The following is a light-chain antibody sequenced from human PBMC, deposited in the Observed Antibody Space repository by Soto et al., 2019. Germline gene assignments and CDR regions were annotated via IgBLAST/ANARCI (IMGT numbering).Light chain of an antibody. Sequence: AIQLTQSPSSLSASLGDRVTITCRSSQGITSAIAWYRQRPGMAPELLIYDVSTLASGVTSRFSGSGSGTDFTLTISAQQPEDFATYYCQQFSTYPLTFGGGTMVDIK. CDR2: DVS. CDR1: QGITSA. CDR3: QQFSTYPLT. J-gene: IGKJ4*01. V-gene: IGKV1-13*02.